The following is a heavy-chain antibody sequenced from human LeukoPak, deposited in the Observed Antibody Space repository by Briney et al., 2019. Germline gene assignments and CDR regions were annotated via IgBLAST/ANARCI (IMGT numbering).Heavy chain of an antibody. D-gene: IGHD3-22*01. CDR1: GFTFSSYA. J-gene: IGHJ4*02. V-gene: IGHV3-23*01. Sequence: GGSLRLSCAASGFTFSSYAMSWVRQAPGKGLEWVSAIRGSGGSTYYTDSVKGRFTISRDNSKNTVSLQMNSLRDEDTAIYYCVFYYYDSSGYYGWGQGTLVTVSS. CDR3: VFYYYDSSGYYG. CDR2: IRGSGGST.